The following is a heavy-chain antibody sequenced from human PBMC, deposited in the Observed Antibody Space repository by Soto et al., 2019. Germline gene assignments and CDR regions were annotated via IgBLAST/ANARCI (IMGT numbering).Heavy chain of an antibody. CDR2: ISYDGNNK. Sequence: QVQLVESGGGVVQPGRSLRLSCEASGFTFSIFGMHWVRQAPGKGLEWVAVISYDGNNKYYADSVKGRFTTSRDNSKNTLYLQMDSLRAEDTAVYYCAKDHLQTTVTTPSYWGQGTLVTVSS. D-gene: IGHD4-17*01. CDR1: GFTFSIFG. J-gene: IGHJ4*02. V-gene: IGHV3-30*18. CDR3: AKDHLQTTVTTPSY.